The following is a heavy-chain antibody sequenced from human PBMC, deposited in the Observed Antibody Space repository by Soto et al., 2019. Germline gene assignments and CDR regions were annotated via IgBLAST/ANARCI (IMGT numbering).Heavy chain of an antibody. Sequence: XESLNLYCKGSGYSFTSYWIGWVRQMPGKGLEWMGIIYPGDSDTRYSPSFQGQVTISADKSISTAYLQWSSLKASDTAMYYCARHVDTAMVDYYYYGMDVWGQGYTVTVSS. D-gene: IGHD5-18*01. CDR2: IYPGDSDT. V-gene: IGHV5-51*01. CDR1: GYSFTSYW. CDR3: ARHVDTAMVDYYYYGMDV. J-gene: IGHJ6*02.